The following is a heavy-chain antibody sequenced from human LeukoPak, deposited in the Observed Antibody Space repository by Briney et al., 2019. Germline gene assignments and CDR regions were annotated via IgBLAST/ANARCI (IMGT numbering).Heavy chain of an antibody. D-gene: IGHD2-15*01. CDR3: AKGSVVADIYFDS. CDR1: GFSFNTYA. J-gene: IGHJ4*02. CDR2: ITGSGDGT. Sequence: PGGSLRLSCAASGFSFNTYAMNWVRQAPGKGLEWVSTITGSGDGTYYADSARGRFTISRDNSKNTLYLQMNTLRVEDTAVYYCAKGSVVADIYFDSWGQGTLATVPS. V-gene: IGHV3-23*01.